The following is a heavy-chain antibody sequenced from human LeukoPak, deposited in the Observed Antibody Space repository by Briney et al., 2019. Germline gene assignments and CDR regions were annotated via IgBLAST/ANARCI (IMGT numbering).Heavy chain of an antibody. CDR3: ARDPGSPSYYYGMDV. J-gene: IGHJ6*02. Sequence: GGSLRLSCAASGFTFSDYYMSWIRQAPGKGLEWVSYISSSGSTIYYADSVKGRFTISRDNAKNSLYLLMNSLRAEDTAVYYCARDPGSPSYYYGMDVWGQGTTVTVSS. V-gene: IGHV3-11*01. D-gene: IGHD3-10*01. CDR2: ISSSGSTI. CDR1: GFTFSDYY.